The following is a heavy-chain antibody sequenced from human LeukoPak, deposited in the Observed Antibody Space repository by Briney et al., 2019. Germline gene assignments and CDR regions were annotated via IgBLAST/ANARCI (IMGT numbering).Heavy chain of an antibody. CDR3: ARIVVPAAIKGINWFDP. V-gene: IGHV1-2*02. J-gene: IGHJ5*02. Sequence: ASVKVSCKASGYTFTGYYMHWVRQAPGQGLEWMGWINPNSGGTNYAQKSQGRVTMTRDTSISTAYMELSRLRSDDTAVYYCARIVVPAAIKGINWFDPWGQGTLVTVSS. CDR2: INPNSGGT. CDR1: GYTFTGYY. D-gene: IGHD2-2*01.